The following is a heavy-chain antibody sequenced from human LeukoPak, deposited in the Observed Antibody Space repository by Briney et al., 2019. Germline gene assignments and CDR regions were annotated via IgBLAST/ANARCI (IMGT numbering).Heavy chain of an antibody. Sequence: SETLSLTCTVSGGSISSYYWRWIRQPPGKGLEWIGYIYYSGSTNYNPSLKSRVTISVDTSKNQFSLKLSSVTAADTAVYYCARADGYYYGMDVWGQGTTVTVSS. D-gene: IGHD5-24*01. CDR3: ARADGYYYGMDV. CDR1: GGSISSYY. J-gene: IGHJ6*02. V-gene: IGHV4-59*01. CDR2: IYYSGST.